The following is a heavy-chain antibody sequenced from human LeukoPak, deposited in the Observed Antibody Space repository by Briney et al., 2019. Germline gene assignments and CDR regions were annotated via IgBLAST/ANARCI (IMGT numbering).Heavy chain of an antibody. D-gene: IGHD3-3*01. V-gene: IGHV4-34*01. J-gene: IGHJ4*02. CDR1: GGSFSGYY. CDR3: ARSSINFWSGYYKVFDY. Sequence: PSETLSLTCAVYGGSFSGYYWSWIRQPPGKGLEWIGEINHSGSTNYNPSLKSRVTISVDTSKNQFSLKLSSVTAADTAVYYCARSSINFWSGYYKVFDYWGQGTLVTVSS. CDR2: INHSGST.